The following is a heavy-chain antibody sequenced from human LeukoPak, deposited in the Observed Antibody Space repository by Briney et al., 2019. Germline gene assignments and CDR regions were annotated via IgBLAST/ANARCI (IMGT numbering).Heavy chain of an antibody. J-gene: IGHJ4*02. V-gene: IGHV4-59*12. D-gene: IGHD2-2*01. CDR3: ARALRYCSLTTCPMYYFDS. CDR1: GGSISSFY. CDR2: MYYSGST. Sequence: SETLSLTCTVSGGSISSFYWSWIRQPPGKGPEWIGFMYYSGSTNYNPSFKTRVTISVDTSKNQLSLNLSSMTAADTAVYYCARALRYCSLTTCPMYYFDSWGQGTLVTVSS.